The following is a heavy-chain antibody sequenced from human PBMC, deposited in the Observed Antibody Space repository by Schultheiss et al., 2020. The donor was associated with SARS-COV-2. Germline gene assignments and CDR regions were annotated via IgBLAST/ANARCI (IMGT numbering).Heavy chain of an antibody. CDR3: ASYSSSWYDY. D-gene: IGHD6-13*01. CDR2: INHSGST. V-gene: IGHV4-34*01. CDR1: GGSFSGYY. J-gene: IGHJ4*02. Sequence: SETLSLTCAVYGGSFSGYYWSWIRQPPGKGLEWIGEINHSGSTNYNPSLKSRVTISVDKSKNQFSLKLSSVTAADTAVYYCASYSSSWYDYWGQGTLVTVSS.